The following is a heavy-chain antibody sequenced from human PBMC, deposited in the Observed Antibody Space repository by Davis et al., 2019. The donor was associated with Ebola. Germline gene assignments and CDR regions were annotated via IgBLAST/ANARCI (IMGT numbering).Heavy chain of an antibody. J-gene: IGHJ5*02. CDR1: GDTFSSFG. CDR3: ARVQTGYYFDSSDSPSWFDP. D-gene: IGHD3-22*01. CDR2: IIPIFRSP. V-gene: IGHV1-69*13. Sequence: SVKVSCKASGDTFSSFGVSWVRQAPGQGLEWMGGIIPIFRSPHYAQKFQDRLTITADESTKTVYMELSSLRSEDTAVDYCARVQTGYYFDSSDSPSWFDPWGQGTRVTVSS.